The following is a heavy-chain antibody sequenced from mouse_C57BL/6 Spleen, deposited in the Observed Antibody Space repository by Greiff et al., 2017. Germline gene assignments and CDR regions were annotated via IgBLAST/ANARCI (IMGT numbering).Heavy chain of an antibody. D-gene: IGHD2-3*01. CDR2: IDPSDSYT. V-gene: IGHV1-50*01. CDR3: ARSGYYDYYAMDY. CDR1: GYTFTSYW. Sequence: VQLQQPGAELVKPGASVKLSCKASGYTFTSYWMQWVKQRPGQGPEWIGEIDPSDSYTNSNQKFKGKATLTVDTSSSTAYMQLSSLTSEDSAVYYCARSGYYDYYAMDYWGQGTSVTVSS. J-gene: IGHJ4*01.